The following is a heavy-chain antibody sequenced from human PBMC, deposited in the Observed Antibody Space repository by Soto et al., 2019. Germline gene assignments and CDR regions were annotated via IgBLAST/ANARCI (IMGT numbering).Heavy chain of an antibody. V-gene: IGHV1-2*04. J-gene: IGHJ3*02. Sequence: ASVKVSCKASGYTFTGYYMHWVRQAPGQGLEWMGWINPNSGGTNYAQKFQGWVTMTRDTSISTAYMELSSLRSDDTAVYYCARDDGGCGGDCSRLAFDIWGQGTMVTVSS. CDR2: INPNSGGT. CDR1: GYTFTGYY. D-gene: IGHD2-21*02. CDR3: ARDDGGCGGDCSRLAFDI.